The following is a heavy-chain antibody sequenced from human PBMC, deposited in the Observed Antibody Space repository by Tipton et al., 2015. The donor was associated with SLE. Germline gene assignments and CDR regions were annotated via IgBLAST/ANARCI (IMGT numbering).Heavy chain of an antibody. D-gene: IGHD6-13*01. CDR3: ARGRYSSSWFDY. V-gene: IGHV4-38-2*01. CDR2: IYHSGST. Sequence: TLSLTCAVSGYSIRSGYYWGWIRQPPGKGLEWIGSIYHSGSTYYNPSLKSRVTISVDTSKNQFSLKLSSVTAADTAVYYCARGRYSSSWFDYWGQGTLVTVSS. CDR1: GYSIRSGYY. J-gene: IGHJ4*02.